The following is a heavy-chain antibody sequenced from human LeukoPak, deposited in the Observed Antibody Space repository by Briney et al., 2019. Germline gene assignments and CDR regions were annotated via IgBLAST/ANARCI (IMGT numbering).Heavy chain of an antibody. CDR1: GGSFSGYY. CDR3: ARAPRPSAAVGTYRLYNWFDP. CDR2: INHSGST. J-gene: IGHJ5*02. Sequence: SETLSLTCAVYGGSFSGYYWSWIRQPPGKGLEWIGEINHSGSTNYNPSLKSRVTISVDTSKNQFSLKLSSVTAADTAVYYCARAPRPSAAVGTYRLYNWFDPWGQGTLVTVSS. V-gene: IGHV4-34*01. D-gene: IGHD6-13*01.